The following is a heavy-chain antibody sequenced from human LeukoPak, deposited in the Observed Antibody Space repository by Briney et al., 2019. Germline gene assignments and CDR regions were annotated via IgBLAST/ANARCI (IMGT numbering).Heavy chain of an antibody. V-gene: IGHV4-34*01. CDR2: INHSGST. D-gene: IGHD3-10*01. Sequence: SETLSITCAVYGGSFSGDYWSCIRQPPGKGLEWIGEINHSGSTNYNPSLKSRVTISVDTSKNQFSLKLSSVTAADTAVYYCARRITMDRGFHYWGQGTLVTVSS. CDR1: GGSFSGDY. CDR3: ARRITMDRGFHY. J-gene: IGHJ4*02.